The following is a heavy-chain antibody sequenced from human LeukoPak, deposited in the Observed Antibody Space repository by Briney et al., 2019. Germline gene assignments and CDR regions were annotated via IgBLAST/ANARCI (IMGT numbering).Heavy chain of an antibody. D-gene: IGHD2-2*01. CDR3: AIAGDSSTNCYRCFNY. Sequence: PGESLKISCKGSGYRFTNYWIGWVRQMPGKGLEWMGIIYPGDSDTRYSLSFRGQVTISADKSISTAYLQWSSLKASDTAMYYCAIAGDSSTNCYRCFNYWGQGTLVTVSS. J-gene: IGHJ4*02. V-gene: IGHV5-51*01. CDR2: IYPGDSDT. CDR1: GYRFTNYW.